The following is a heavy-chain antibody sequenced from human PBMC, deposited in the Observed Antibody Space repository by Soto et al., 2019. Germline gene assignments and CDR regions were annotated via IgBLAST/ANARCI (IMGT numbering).Heavy chain of an antibody. J-gene: IGHJ4*02. Sequence: QVQLVQSGAEVKKPGSSVKVSCKASGGTFSSYTISWVRQAPGQGLEWMGRIIPILGIANYAQKFQGRVTIXAXKSTSTAYMELSSLRSEDTAVYYCARDSGYDSYFDYWGQGTLVTVSS. CDR1: GGTFSSYT. V-gene: IGHV1-69*08. CDR2: IIPILGIA. CDR3: ARDSGYDSYFDY. D-gene: IGHD5-12*01.